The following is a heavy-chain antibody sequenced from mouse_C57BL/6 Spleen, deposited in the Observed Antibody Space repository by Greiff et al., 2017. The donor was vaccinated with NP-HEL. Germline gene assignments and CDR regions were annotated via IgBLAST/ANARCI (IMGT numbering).Heavy chain of an antibody. D-gene: IGHD2-5*01. CDR1: GYTFTDYY. Sequence: VQVVESGAELVRPGASVKLSCKASGYTFTDYYINWVKQRPGQGLEWIARIYPGSGNTYYNEKFKGKATLTAEKSSSTAYMQLSSLTSEDSAVYFCARSSNWSFDYWGQGTTLTVSS. CDR3: ARSSNWSFDY. J-gene: IGHJ2*01. V-gene: IGHV1-76*01. CDR2: IYPGSGNT.